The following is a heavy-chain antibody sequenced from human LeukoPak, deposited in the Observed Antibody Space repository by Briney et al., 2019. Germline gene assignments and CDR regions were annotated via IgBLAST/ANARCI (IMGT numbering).Heavy chain of an antibody. CDR2: IFYSGST. CDR3: ASFGRITIFGVVIPHYFDY. V-gene: IGHV4-39*07. CDR1: GGSINGNSYF. J-gene: IGHJ4*02. Sequence: SETLSLTCTVSGGSINGNSYFWGWIRQPPGKGLEWIGNIFYSGSTKYSSSLKSRVTISVDTSKNQFSLKLSSVTAADTAVYYCASFGRITIFGVVIPHYFDYWGQGTLVTVSS. D-gene: IGHD3-3*01.